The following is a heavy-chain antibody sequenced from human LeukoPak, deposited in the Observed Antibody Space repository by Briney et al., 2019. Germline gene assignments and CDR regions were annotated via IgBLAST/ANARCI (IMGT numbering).Heavy chain of an antibody. CDR2: ISAYNGNT. CDR1: GSTFTSYG. CDR3: ARSRAVAGTSYFDY. V-gene: IGHV1-18*01. D-gene: IGHD6-19*01. J-gene: IGHJ4*02. Sequence: GASVKVSCKASGSTFTSYGISWVRQAPGQGLEWMGWISAYNGNTNYAQKLQGRVTMTTDTSTSTAYMELRSLRSDDTAVYYCARSRAVAGTSYFDYWGQGTLVTVSA.